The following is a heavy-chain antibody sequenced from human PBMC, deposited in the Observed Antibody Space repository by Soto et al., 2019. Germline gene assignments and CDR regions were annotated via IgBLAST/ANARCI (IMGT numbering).Heavy chain of an antibody. V-gene: IGHV3-13*01. J-gene: IGHJ6*03. CDR2: IGTAGDT. CDR3: ARVLRYSYYMDV. CDR1: GFTFSSYD. Sequence: GGSLRLSCAASGFTFSSYDMHWVRQATGKGLEWVSAIGTAGDTYYADSVKGRFTISRDNAKNSLYLQMNSLRAEDTAVYYCARVLRYSYYMDVWGKGTTVTVSS. D-gene: IGHD3-9*01.